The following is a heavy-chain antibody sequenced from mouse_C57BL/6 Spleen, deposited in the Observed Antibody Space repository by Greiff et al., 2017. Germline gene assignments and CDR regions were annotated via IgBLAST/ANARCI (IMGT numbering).Heavy chain of an antibody. CDR3: AREGGSSFLCRYFDV. D-gene: IGHD1-1*01. CDR2: ISYDGSN. CDR1: GYSITSGYS. Sequence: EVKLQESGPGLVKPSQSLSLTCSVTGYSITSGYSWNWIRQFPGNKLEWMGYISYDGSNNYNPSLKNRISITRDTSKNQFFLKLNSVTTEDTATDNCAREGGSSFLCRYFDVWGTGTTVTVSS. J-gene: IGHJ1*03. V-gene: IGHV3-6*01.